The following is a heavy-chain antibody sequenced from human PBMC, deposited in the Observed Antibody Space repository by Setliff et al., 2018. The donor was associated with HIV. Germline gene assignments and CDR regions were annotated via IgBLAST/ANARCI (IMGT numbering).Heavy chain of an antibody. CDR2: ITPTGDT. CDR1: GGSVSGHY. J-gene: IGHJ6*02. V-gene: IGHV4-34*01. CDR3: ARDQGLELRGDYYYYGMDV. Sequence: PSETLSLTCAVYGGSVSGHYWGWFRQPPGKGLEWIGEITPTGDTNYIPSLKSRTTMSLDTSRNQVSLKLSSVSAADTAVYYCARDQGLELRGDYYYYGMDVWGQGTTVTVSS. D-gene: IGHD1-7*01.